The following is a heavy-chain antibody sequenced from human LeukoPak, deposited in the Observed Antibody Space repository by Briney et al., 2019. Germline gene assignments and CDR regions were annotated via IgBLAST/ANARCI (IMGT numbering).Heavy chain of an antibody. J-gene: IGHJ4*02. V-gene: IGHV1-18*04. CDR2: ISAYNGDT. Sequence: ASVKVSCKASGYKFTNYHITWVRQAPGQGLEWMGWISAYNGDTDYAQNFRGRVTMTRDTSISTAYMELSRLRSDDTAVYYCARDPYDSSSYYYSYFDYWGQGTLVTVSS. CDR3: ARDPYDSSSYYYSYFDY. CDR1: GYKFTNYH. D-gene: IGHD3-22*01.